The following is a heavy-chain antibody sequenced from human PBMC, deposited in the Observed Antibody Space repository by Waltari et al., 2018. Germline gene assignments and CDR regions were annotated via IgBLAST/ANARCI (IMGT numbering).Heavy chain of an antibody. Sequence: QVQLQESGPGLVKPSETLSLTCTVSGGSNSSYYWSWIRQPPGKGLEWIGYIYYSGSTNYNPSLKSRVTISVDTSKNQFSLKLSSVTAADTAVYYCARGRTGTTVFDPWGQGTLVTVSS. CDR1: GGSNSSYY. CDR3: ARGRTGTTVFDP. J-gene: IGHJ5*02. CDR2: IYYSGST. D-gene: IGHD1-7*01. V-gene: IGHV4-59*01.